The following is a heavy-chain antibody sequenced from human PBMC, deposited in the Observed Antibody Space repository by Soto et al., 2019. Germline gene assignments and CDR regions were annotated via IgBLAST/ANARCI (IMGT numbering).Heavy chain of an antibody. CDR1: GFTFSSYS. CDR2: ISSSSSYI. J-gene: IGHJ5*02. CDR3: ARGGTGTKPVDWFDP. D-gene: IGHD1-7*01. V-gene: IGHV3-21*01. Sequence: EVQLVESGGGLVKPGGSLRLSCAASGFTFSSYSMNWVRQAPGKGLEWVSSISSSSSYIYYADSVKGRFTISRDNAKNSLYLQMNSLRAEDTAVYYCARGGTGTKPVDWFDPWGQGTLVTVSS.